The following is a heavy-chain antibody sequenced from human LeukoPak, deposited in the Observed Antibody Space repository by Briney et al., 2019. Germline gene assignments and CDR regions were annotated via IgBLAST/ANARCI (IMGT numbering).Heavy chain of an antibody. V-gene: IGHV3-30*02. CDR2: IRYDGSNK. Sequence: GGSLRLSCAASGFTFSSYGMHWVRQAPGKGLEWVAFIRYDGSNKYYADSVKGRFTISRDNSKNTLSLQMNSLRTEDTAVYYCAKVITYDSSDYYRHPDYWGQGTLVTVSS. D-gene: IGHD3-22*01. J-gene: IGHJ4*02. CDR3: AKVITYDSSDYYRHPDY. CDR1: GFTFSSYG.